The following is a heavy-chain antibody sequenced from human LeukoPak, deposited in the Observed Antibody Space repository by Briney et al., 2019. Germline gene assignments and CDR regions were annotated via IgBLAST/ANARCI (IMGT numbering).Heavy chain of an antibody. V-gene: IGHV1-18*01. D-gene: IGHD3-16*02. CDR2: ISAYNGNT. J-gene: IGHJ4*02. Sequence: ASEKVSCKASGYTFTSYGISWVRQAPGQGLEWMGWISAYNGNTNYAQKLQGRVTMTTDTSTSTAYMELRSLRSDDTAVYYCARDPGWPMITFGGVIAFDYWGQGTLVTVSS. CDR3: ARDPGWPMITFGGVIAFDY. CDR1: GYTFTSYG.